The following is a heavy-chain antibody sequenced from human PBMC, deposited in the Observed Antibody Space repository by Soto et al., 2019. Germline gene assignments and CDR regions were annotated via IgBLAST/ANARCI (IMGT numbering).Heavy chain of an antibody. D-gene: IGHD2-2*02. CDR1: GYTFTNFG. Sequence: QVQLVQSGAEVKKLGASVKVSCKASGYTFTNFGISWVRQAPGQGLEWMGWISTYNGHTTSAQQLQGRLTMTTDTSTSTASMELRSLRSDDTAVYYCSRARYCTSPSCYNHYYYGMDIWGQGTTVSVSS. J-gene: IGHJ6*02. CDR3: SRARYCTSPSCYNHYYYGMDI. V-gene: IGHV1-18*01. CDR2: ISTYNGHT.